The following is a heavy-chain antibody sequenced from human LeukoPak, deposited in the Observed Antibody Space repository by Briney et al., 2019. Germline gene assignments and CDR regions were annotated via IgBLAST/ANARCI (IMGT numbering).Heavy chain of an antibody. CDR3: ARISAGRYGMDV. CDR2: VYYTGST. CDR1: GGSVTSGGYY. D-gene: IGHD6-6*01. Sequence: PSETLSLTCTVSGGSVTSGGYYWSWIRQHPGEGLEWIGYVYYTGSTYYNPSLKSRVTISPDTSKNQFSLKVSSVAAADTAVYYCARISAGRYGMDVWGQGTTVTVSS. J-gene: IGHJ6*02. V-gene: IGHV4-31*03.